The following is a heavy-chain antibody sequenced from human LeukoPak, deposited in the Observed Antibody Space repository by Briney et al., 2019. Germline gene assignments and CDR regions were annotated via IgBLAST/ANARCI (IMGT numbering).Heavy chain of an antibody. J-gene: IGHJ4*02. CDR3: AGRRDGYNTGFDY. Sequence: GASVKVSCKASGGTFSSYAISWVRQAPGQGLEWMGGIIPIFGTANYAQKFQGRVTITADKSTSTAYMELSSLRSEDTAVYYCAGRRDGYNTGFDYWGQGTLVTVSS. CDR1: GGTFSSYA. CDR2: IIPIFGTA. D-gene: IGHD5-24*01. V-gene: IGHV1-69*06.